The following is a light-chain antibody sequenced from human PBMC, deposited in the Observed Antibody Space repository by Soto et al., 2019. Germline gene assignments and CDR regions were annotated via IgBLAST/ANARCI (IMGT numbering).Light chain of an antibody. J-gene: IGLJ1*01. CDR2: RND. CDR1: SSNIGSNY. Sequence: QSVLTQPPSAAGTPGQRVTISCSGSSSNIGSNYVYWYQQLPGTAPKLLIYRNDRRPSPVPDRFSGSKSGTSASLAISGLRSEDEADYYCQSYDSSLSGYVFGTGTKVTVL. V-gene: IGLV1-47*01. CDR3: QSYDSSLSGYV.